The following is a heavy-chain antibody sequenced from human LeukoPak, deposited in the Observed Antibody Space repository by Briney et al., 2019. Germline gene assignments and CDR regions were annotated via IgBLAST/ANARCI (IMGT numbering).Heavy chain of an antibody. Sequence: ASVKVSCKASGYTFTSYAMNWVRQAPGQGLEWMGWINTNTGNPTYAQGFTGRFVFSLDTSVSTAYLQTSSLKAEDTAVYYCARSLRFLEWLPLTNWFDPWGQGTLATVSS. CDR3: ARSLRFLEWLPLTNWFDP. D-gene: IGHD3-3*01. CDR1: GYTFTSYA. J-gene: IGHJ5*02. V-gene: IGHV7-4-1*02. CDR2: INTNTGNP.